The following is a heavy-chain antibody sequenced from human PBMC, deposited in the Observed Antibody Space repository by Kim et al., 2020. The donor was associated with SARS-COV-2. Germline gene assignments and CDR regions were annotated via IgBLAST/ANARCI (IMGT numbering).Heavy chain of an antibody. CDR3: ARDLTTTVTTPGVGYYYGMDV. D-gene: IGHD4-17*01. CDR1: GYTFTNYY. J-gene: IGHJ6*02. V-gene: IGHV1-46*01. Sequence: ASVKVSCKASGYTFTNYYMHWVRQAPGQGLEWMGIINPSCGSTSYAQKFQGRVTMTRDTSTSTVYMNLSSLRSEDTAVYYCARDLTTTVTTPGVGYYYGMDVWGQGTTVTVSS. CDR2: INPSCGST.